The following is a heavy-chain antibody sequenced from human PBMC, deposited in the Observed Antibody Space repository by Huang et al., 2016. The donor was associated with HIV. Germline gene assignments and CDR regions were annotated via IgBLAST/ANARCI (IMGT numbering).Heavy chain of an antibody. Sequence: LRLSCAASGFTVSTNYLTWVRQAPGKGLEWVSLIYSGGTTSYADSVKGRFTISRDDSENTLYLHMTGLRAGDTAVYYCAKEGDTGAALGYWGQGTLVTVS. J-gene: IGHJ4*02. CDR3: AKEGDTGAALGY. D-gene: IGHD2-8*02. V-gene: IGHV3-53*01. CDR2: IYSGGTT. CDR1: GFTVSTNY.